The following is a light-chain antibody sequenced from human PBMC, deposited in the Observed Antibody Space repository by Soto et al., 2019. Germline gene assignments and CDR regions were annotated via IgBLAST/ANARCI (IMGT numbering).Light chain of an antibody. CDR1: QDIRNY. CDR2: DAS. J-gene: IGKJ2*03. CDR3: QQYDNLPSYS. Sequence: DIQMTQSPSSLSASVGDRVTITCQASQDIRNYVNWYQQKPGKAPKVLISDASNLKTGVPSRFSGSGSGTDFTLTISSLQPEDIATYYCQQYDNLPSYSFGQGTKLEI. V-gene: IGKV1-33*01.